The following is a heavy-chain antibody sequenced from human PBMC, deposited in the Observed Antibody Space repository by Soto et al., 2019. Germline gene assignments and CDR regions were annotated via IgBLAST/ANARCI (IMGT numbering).Heavy chain of an antibody. CDR1: GYTFTSYY. CDR3: ARRGPLWHIHSSGWYGDQRRESPGFDY. V-gene: IGHV1-46*01. Sequence: GASVKVSCKASGYTFTSYYMHWVRQASGQGLEWMGIINPSGGSTSYAQKFQGRVTMTRDTSTSTVYMELSSLRSEDTAVYYCARRGPLWHIHSSGWYGDQRRESPGFDYWAREPWSPSPQ. J-gene: IGHJ4*02. CDR2: INPSGGST. D-gene: IGHD6-19*01.